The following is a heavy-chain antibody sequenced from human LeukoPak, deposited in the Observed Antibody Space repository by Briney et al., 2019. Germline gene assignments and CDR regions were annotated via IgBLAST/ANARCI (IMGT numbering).Heavy chain of an antibody. D-gene: IGHD3-3*01. J-gene: IGHJ3*02. CDR1: GYTFTGYY. CDR3: ARGAPPGRFLEWSPSEWAFDI. V-gene: IGHV1-2*02. Sequence: ASVTVSCKASGYTFTGYYMHWVRQAPGQGLEWMGWINPNSGGTNYAQKFQGRVTMTRDTSISTAYMELSRLRSDDTAVYYCARGAPPGRFLEWSPSEWAFDIWGQGTMVTVSS. CDR2: INPNSGGT.